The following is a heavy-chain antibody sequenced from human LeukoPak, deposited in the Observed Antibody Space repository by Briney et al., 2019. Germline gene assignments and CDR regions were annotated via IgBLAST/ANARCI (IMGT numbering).Heavy chain of an antibody. CDR2: IIPIFGTA. D-gene: IGHD1-14*01. J-gene: IGHJ4*02. V-gene: IGHV1-69*05. CDR1: GGTFSSYA. CDR3: ARDWSLAPPSYYFDY. Sequence: ASVKVSCRASGGTFSSYAISWGRQAPGQGLEWMGGIIPIFGTANYAQKFQGRVTITTDESTSTAYMELSSLRSEDTAVYYCARDWSLAPPSYYFDYWGQGTLVTVSS.